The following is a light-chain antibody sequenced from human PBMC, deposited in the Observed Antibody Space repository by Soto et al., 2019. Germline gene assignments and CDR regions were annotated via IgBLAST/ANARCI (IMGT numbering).Light chain of an antibody. CDR2: EVS. Sequence: QSVLTQPASVSGSPGQSITLSCSGTSSDVGGYNYVSWYQQHPGKAPKLMIYEVSNRPSGVSNRFSGSKSGNTASLTISGLQADDEADYYCSSYTTTSTLGVFGGGTKLTAL. J-gene: IGLJ2*01. CDR1: SSDVGGYNY. CDR3: SSYTTTSTLGV. V-gene: IGLV2-14*01.